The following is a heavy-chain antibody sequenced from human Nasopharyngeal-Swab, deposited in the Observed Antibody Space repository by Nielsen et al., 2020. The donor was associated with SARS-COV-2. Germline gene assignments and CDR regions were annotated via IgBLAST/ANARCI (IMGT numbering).Heavy chain of an antibody. D-gene: IGHD3-22*01. J-gene: IGHJ4*02. Sequence: ASAQNSSKASGYTSTSYGSSWVLQAPGEGLEWMGWISAYNGNTNYAQQLQGRVTMTTDTSTSTAYMVLRSLGYDDTAVYYCAREGPSSGYVRYSFDYWGQGTLVTVSS. CDR3: AREGPSSGYVRYSFDY. CDR2: ISAYNGNT. CDR1: GYTSTSYG. V-gene: IGHV1-18*04.